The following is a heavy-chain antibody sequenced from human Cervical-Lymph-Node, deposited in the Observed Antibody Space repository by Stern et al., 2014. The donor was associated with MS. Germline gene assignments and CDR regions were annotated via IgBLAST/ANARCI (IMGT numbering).Heavy chain of an antibody. Sequence: EVQLVESGGGLVKPGASLSLSCDASGFTFSHYSIHLVRQAPGQGLEWISSISNKSPHTYYADSVEGRFAIARDSAKDSVSLHMVSLRAEDPAVYYCARARVGDYARSPHLDSWGQGTLVTVSS. J-gene: IGHJ4*02. CDR1: GFTFSHYS. V-gene: IGHV3-21*01. CDR2: ISNKSPHT. D-gene: IGHD4-17*01. CDR3: ARARVGDYARSPHLDS.